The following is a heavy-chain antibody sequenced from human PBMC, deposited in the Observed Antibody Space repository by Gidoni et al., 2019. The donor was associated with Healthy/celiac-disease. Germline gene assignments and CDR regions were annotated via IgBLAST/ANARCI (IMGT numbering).Heavy chain of an antibody. J-gene: IGHJ6*03. D-gene: IGHD6-25*01. Sequence: QVQLVQSGAEVTKRGASVKVSCKASGYTFTSYGISWVRQAPGQGREWMAWISAYNGNTNYAQRLQGRVTMTTDTSTSTAYMELRSLRADDTAVYYCARVSGYYYYMDVWGKGTPVTVSS. CDR2: ISAYNGNT. V-gene: IGHV1-18*01. CDR3: ARVSGYYYYMDV. CDR1: GYTFTSYG.